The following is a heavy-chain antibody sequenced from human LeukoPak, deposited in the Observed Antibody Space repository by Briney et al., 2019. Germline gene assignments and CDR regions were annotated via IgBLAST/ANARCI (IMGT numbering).Heavy chain of an antibody. D-gene: IGHD1-1*01. Sequence: EASETLSLTCTVSGGSISSYYWSWIRQPAGKGLEWIGRIYTSGSTNYNPSLKSRVTMSVDTSKNQFSLKLSSVTAADTAVYYCARRNNWNGRNRKFDYWGQGTLVTVSS. V-gene: IGHV4-4*07. J-gene: IGHJ4*02. CDR2: IYTSGST. CDR3: ARRNNWNGRNRKFDY. CDR1: GGSISSYY.